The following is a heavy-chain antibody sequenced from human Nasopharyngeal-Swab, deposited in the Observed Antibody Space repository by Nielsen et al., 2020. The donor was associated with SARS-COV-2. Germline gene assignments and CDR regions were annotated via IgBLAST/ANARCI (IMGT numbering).Heavy chain of an antibody. J-gene: IGHJ4*02. CDR1: GGSISSGGYY. V-gene: IGHV4-31*03. Sequence: SETLSLTCTVSGGSISSGGYYWSWIRQHPGKGLEWIGYIYYSGSTYYNPSLKSRVTISVDTSKNQFSLKLSSVTAADTAVHYCARANTIFGVVITHFDYWGQGTLVTVSS. D-gene: IGHD3-3*01. CDR2: IYYSGST. CDR3: ARANTIFGVVITHFDY.